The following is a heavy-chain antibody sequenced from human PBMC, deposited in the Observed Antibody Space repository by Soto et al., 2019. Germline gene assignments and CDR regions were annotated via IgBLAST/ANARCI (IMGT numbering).Heavy chain of an antibody. CDR1: GFTFSDHY. V-gene: IGHV3-72*01. Sequence: GGTLRLSCAASGFTFSDHYMDWVRQAPGKGREWVGRTRNKANSYTTEYAASVKGRFTISRDDSKNSLYLQMNSLKTEDTAVYYCAGSSSYYGMDVWGQGTTVTVSS. J-gene: IGHJ6*02. CDR3: AGSSSYYGMDV. D-gene: IGHD6-6*01. CDR2: TRNKANSYTT.